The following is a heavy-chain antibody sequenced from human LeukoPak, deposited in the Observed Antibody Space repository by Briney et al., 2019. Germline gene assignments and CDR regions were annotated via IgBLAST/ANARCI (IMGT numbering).Heavy chain of an antibody. Sequence: MPSETLSLTCTGSGGSISSYYWRWIRQPAGKGREGIGRIYTSGSTNYNPSLKSRVTISVDTSKNQFSLKLSSVTAADTAVYYCARAVFGGYSSSWGLYYYYYMDVWGKGTTVTISS. D-gene: IGHD6-13*01. J-gene: IGHJ6*03. CDR3: ARAVFGGYSSSWGLYYYYYMDV. CDR2: IYTSGST. V-gene: IGHV4-4*07. CDR1: GGSISSYY.